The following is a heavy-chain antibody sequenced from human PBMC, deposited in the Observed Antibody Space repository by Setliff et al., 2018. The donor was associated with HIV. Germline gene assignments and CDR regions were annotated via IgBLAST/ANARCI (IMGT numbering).Heavy chain of an antibody. CDR3: ARLFQWMSYAFDI. CDR2: IYNSGNT. Sequence: SETLSLTCTVSGGSISTSSYYWGWIRQPPGKGLEWIGSIYNSGNTYYNPSLKSRLTMSVDTSKNQFSLKLRSVTAADTAVYYCARLFQWMSYAFDIRGQGTMVTV. V-gene: IGHV4-39*01. D-gene: IGHD5-12*01. CDR1: GGSISTSSYY. J-gene: IGHJ3*02.